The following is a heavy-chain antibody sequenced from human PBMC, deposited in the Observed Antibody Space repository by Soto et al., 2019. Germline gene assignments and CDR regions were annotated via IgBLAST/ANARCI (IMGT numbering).Heavy chain of an antibody. CDR2: INAGNGNT. V-gene: IGHV1-3*01. CDR1: GYTFTKYI. Sequence: ASVKGFCKASGYTFTKYIIHWVRQAPGQRLEWMGWINAGNGNTRYSQNLQGRVSFTRDSSASTAYMELSSLRSEDTAIYYCARDAELATSPLDFWGQGTLVTGSS. J-gene: IGHJ4*02. D-gene: IGHD5-12*01. CDR3: ARDAELATSPLDF.